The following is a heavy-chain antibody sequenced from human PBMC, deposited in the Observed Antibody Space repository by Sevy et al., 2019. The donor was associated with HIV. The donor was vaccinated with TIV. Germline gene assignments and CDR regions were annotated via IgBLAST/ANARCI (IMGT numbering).Heavy chain of an antibody. V-gene: IGHV3-21*01. J-gene: IGHJ6*02. CDR3: HGDYDSSQLASYYYYGMDV. CDR2: ISSESGYI. Sequence: RGSLRLSCAASGLTFSNDNMNWVRQAPGKGLEWVSFISSESGYIYYADSVKGRFSISRDNAKNSLYLQMNSLRAEETAVYYCHGDYDSSQLASYYYYGMDVWGQGTTVTVSS. CDR1: GLTFSNDN. D-gene: IGHD3-22*01.